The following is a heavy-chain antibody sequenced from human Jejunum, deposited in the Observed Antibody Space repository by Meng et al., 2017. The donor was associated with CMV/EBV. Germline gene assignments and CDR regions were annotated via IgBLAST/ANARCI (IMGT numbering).Heavy chain of an antibody. CDR1: GFTCSSYG. J-gene: IGHJ4*02. Sequence: SGFTCSSYGMHCVRQAPGKRGERVAFIQYDGSNKYYVESVKSRFTNSRDNSKNTLYLQMDSLRAEDTAVYYCAKLTSCCYTGYFDYWGQGMLVTVSS. CDR3: AKLTSCCYTGYFDY. V-gene: IGHV3-30*02. CDR2: IQYDGSNK. D-gene: IGHD2-2*01.